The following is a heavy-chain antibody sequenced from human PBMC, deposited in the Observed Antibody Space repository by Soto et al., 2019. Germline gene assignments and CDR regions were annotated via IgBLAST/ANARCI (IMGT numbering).Heavy chain of an antibody. J-gene: IGHJ5*02. Sequence: ELQLLESGGGLVQPGGSLRLSCAASGFIFSSYAMSWVRQAPGKGLEWVSAISGSGGSTYYADSVKGRFTISRDNSKNTHYLQMNSLRAEDTAVYYCATEKISTSCFNWFDPWGQGTLVTVSS. D-gene: IGHD2-2*01. CDR2: ISGSGGST. CDR1: GFIFSSYA. CDR3: ATEKISTSCFNWFDP. V-gene: IGHV3-23*01.